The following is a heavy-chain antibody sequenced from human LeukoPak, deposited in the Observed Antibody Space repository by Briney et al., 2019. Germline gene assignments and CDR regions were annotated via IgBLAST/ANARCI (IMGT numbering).Heavy chain of an antibody. CDR1: GFTVSSNS. D-gene: IGHD3-10*02. J-gene: IGHJ6*04. CDR3: AELGITMIGGV. CDR2: IYSGGNT. Sequence: GGSLRLSCTVSGFTVSSNSMSWVRQAPGKGLEWVSFIYSGGNTHYSDSVKGRFTISRDNSKNTLYLQMNTLRAEDTAVYYCAELGITMIGGVWGKGTTVTISS. V-gene: IGHV3-53*01.